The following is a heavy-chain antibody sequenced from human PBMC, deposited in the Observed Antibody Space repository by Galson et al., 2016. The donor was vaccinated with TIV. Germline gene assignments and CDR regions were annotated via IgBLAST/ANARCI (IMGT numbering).Heavy chain of an antibody. D-gene: IGHD3-22*01. V-gene: IGHV1-2*06. J-gene: IGHJ1*01. CDR3: AQAVYYDSTAYYLHY. CDR2: INPNSGDT. CDR1: GYIFIAYY. Sequence: SVKVSCKASGYIFIAYYIHWVRQARGHGLEWMGRINPNSGDTNSAQKFQGRVTMTRDTSIRTAYLEVSRLTSDDKAGYFCAQAVYYDSTAYYLHYWGQGTLVTVSS.